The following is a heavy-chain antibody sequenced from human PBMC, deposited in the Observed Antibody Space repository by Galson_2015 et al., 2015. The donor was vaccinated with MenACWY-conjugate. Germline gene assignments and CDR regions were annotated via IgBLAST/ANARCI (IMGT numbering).Heavy chain of an antibody. CDR3: ARHPPGGRGMDV. CDR2: ISPGDSYT. D-gene: IGHD1-26*01. Sequence: QSGAEVTKPGESLKISCTGSGSSFTTYWIGWVRQMPGKGLEWMGLISPGDSYTRYNPAFQGQVTISADKSISTAYLQWNSLQASDTAMYYCARHPPGGRGMDVWGQGTTVTVSS. CDR1: GSSFTTYW. V-gene: IGHV5-51*01. J-gene: IGHJ6*02.